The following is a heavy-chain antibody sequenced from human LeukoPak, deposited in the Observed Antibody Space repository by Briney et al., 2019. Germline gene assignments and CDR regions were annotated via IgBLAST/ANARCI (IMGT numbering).Heavy chain of an antibody. CDR2: IYTSGST. Sequence: SETLSLTCTVSGGSISSYYWSWIRQPAGKGLDWIGRIYTSGSTNYNPSLKSRVTMSVDTSKNQFSLKLSSVTAADTAVYYCARDSTYCGGDCYDYYYYMDVWGKGTTVTVSS. J-gene: IGHJ6*03. D-gene: IGHD2-21*02. CDR1: GGSISSYY. V-gene: IGHV4-4*07. CDR3: ARDSTYCGGDCYDYYYYMDV.